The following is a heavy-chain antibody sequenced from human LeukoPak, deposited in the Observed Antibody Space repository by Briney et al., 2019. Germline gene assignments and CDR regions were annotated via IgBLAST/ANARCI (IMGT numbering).Heavy chain of an antibody. D-gene: IGHD1-26*01. J-gene: IGHJ3*02. CDR1: GGTFSSYA. V-gene: IGHV1-69*04. CDR2: VIPIFGIA. CDR3: ARDLIGGIVGATDDAFDI. Sequence: GASVKVSCKASGGTFSSYAISWVRQAPGQGLEWMGRVIPIFGIANYAQKLQGRVTITADKATSTAYIELSSLRSEDTAVYYCARDLIGGIVGATDDAFDIWGQGTMVTVSS.